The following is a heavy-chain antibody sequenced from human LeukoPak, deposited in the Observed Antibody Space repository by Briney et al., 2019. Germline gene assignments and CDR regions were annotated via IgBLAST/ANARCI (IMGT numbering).Heavy chain of an antibody. CDR3: ARGYTSGGVDH. V-gene: IGHV3-20*04. CDR1: GFSFEDFG. D-gene: IGHD6-25*01. J-gene: IGHJ4*02. CDR2: INWSGETT. Sequence: RGSLRLSCAASGFSFEDFGMSWVRQAPGQGLEWVSGINWSGETTSYAASVEGRFTISRDNAKKALYLQMNSLRAEDTALYYCARGYTSGGVDHWGQGTLVTVSS.